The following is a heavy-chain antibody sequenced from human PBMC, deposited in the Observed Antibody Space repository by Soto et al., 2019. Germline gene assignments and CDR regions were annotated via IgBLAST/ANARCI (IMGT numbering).Heavy chain of an antibody. D-gene: IGHD4-17*01. CDR2: ISHDGSDK. J-gene: IGHJ4*02. Sequence: GGSLRLSCAASGFTFSSYAMHWVRQAPGKGLEWVTLISHDGSDKDYADSVKGRFTIYKDNSRNTLFLQMNSLRAEDTAVYYCAKDVDYGDYIDYWGQGTLVTVSS. CDR1: GFTFSSYA. CDR3: AKDVDYGDYIDY. V-gene: IGHV3-30-3*01.